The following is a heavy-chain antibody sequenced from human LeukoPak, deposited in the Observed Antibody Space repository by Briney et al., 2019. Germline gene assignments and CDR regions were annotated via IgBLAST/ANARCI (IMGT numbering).Heavy chain of an antibody. CDR3: AEDLRYYYDSPADH. Sequence: GGSLRLSCAASGFTFNNYAMTWVRQAPGKGLEWVSSIIGNGGATYYADSVKGRFTTSRDNSQDTLHMQMSSLRDDDTAVYYCAEDLRYYYDSPADHWGQGTLVTVSS. CDR2: IIGNGGAT. CDR1: GFTFNNYA. J-gene: IGHJ4*02. V-gene: IGHV3-23*01. D-gene: IGHD3-22*01.